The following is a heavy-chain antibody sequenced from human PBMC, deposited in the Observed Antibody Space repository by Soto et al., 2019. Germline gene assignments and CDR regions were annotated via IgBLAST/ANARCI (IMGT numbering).Heavy chain of an antibody. J-gene: IGHJ4*02. CDR3: ARDGAGTMISVDRLRAPDY. D-gene: IGHD3-22*01. V-gene: IGHV1-3*01. CDR2: INAGNGNT. Sequence: ASVKVSCKASGYTFTSYAMHWVRQAPGQRLEWMGWINAGNGNTKYSQKFQGRVTITRDTSASTAYMELSSLRSEDTAVYYCARDGAGTMISVDRLRAPDYWGQGTLVTVSS. CDR1: GYTFTSYA.